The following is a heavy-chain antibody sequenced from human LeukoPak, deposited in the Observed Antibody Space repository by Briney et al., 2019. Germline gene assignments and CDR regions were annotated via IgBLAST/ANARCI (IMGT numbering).Heavy chain of an antibody. V-gene: IGHV3-21*06. J-gene: IGHJ6*03. CDR1: GFTFSSYK. CDR2: ISSSSSYI. D-gene: IGHD1-26*01. Sequence: GGSLRLSCAASGFTFSSYKMIWVRQAPGKGLEWVSSISSSSSYIYYADSVKGRFTISRDNAKNSLYLQMDSLRVEDTAVYYCARDPYSGSYGPYYYYYMDVWGKGTTVTISS. CDR3: ARDPYSGSYGPYYYYYMDV.